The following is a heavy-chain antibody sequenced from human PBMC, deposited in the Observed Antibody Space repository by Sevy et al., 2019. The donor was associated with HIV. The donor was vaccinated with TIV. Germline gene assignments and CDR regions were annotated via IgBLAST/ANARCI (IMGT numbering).Heavy chain of an antibody. CDR3: ARGVGTIFGVVIQYFDY. J-gene: IGHJ4*02. D-gene: IGHD3-3*01. CDR1: GFTFSSYS. V-gene: IGHV3-21*01. CDR2: ISSSSSYI. Sequence: GGSLRLSCAASGFTFSSYSMNWVRQAPGKGLEWVSSISSSSSYIYYADSVKGRFTISRDNAKNSLYPQMNSLRAEDTAVYYCARGVGTIFGVVIQYFDYWGQGTLVTVSS.